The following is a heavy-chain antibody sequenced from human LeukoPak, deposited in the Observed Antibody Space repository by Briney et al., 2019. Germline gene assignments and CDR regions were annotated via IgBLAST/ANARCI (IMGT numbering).Heavy chain of an antibody. J-gene: IGHJ4*02. CDR3: AKDHTGMTTLTLYYFDY. D-gene: IGHD4-11*01. CDR2: ISGSGGST. Sequence: GGSLRLSCAASGFTFSSYAMSWARQALGKGLEWVSAISGSGGSTYDADSVKGRFTISRDNSKNTLYLQMNSLRAEDTAVYYCAKDHTGMTTLTLYYFDYWGQGTLVTVSS. V-gene: IGHV3-23*01. CDR1: GFTFSSYA.